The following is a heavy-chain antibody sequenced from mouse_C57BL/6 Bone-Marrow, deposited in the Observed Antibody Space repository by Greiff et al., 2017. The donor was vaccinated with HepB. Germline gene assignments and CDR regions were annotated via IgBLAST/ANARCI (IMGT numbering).Heavy chain of an antibody. Sequence: QVQLQQPGAELVKPGASVKLSCKASGYTFTSYWMHWVKQRPGQGLEWIGMIHPNSGSTNYNEKFKSKATLTVDKSSSTAYMQLSSLTSEDSAVYYCARRHGYYGFAYWGQGTLVTVSA. V-gene: IGHV1-64*01. J-gene: IGHJ3*01. CDR1: GYTFTSYW. D-gene: IGHD2-3*01. CDR2: IHPNSGST. CDR3: ARRHGYYGFAY.